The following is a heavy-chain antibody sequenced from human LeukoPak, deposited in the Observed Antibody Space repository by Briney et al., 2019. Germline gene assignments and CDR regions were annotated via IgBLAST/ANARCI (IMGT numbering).Heavy chain of an antibody. CDR2: IYTSGST. D-gene: IGHD3-22*01. Sequence: SETLSLTCTVSGGSISSYYWSWIRQPAGKGLEWIGRIYTSGSTNYNPSLKSRVTMSVDTSKNQFSLKLSSVTAADTAVYYCARGYYYDSSGYYSDAFDIWGQGTMVTVSS. CDR3: ARGYYYDSSGYYSDAFDI. V-gene: IGHV4-4*07. J-gene: IGHJ3*02. CDR1: GGSISSYY.